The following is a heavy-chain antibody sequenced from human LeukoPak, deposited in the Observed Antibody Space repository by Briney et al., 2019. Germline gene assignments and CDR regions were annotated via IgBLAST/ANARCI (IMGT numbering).Heavy chain of an antibody. CDR2: IRWNSGSI. Sequence: GRSLRLSCAASGFTFDNYAMHWVRQAPGKGLEWVSGIRWNSGSIGYADSVKGRFTISRDNAKNSLYLQMNSLRAEDTALYYCAKDARIRTTGTSWFDPWGQGTLVTVSS. D-gene: IGHD4-11*01. J-gene: IGHJ5*02. CDR1: GFTFDNYA. V-gene: IGHV3-9*01. CDR3: AKDARIRTTGTSWFDP.